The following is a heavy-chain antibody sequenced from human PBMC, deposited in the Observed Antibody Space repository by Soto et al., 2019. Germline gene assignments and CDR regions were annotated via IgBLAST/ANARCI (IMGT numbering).Heavy chain of an antibody. CDR2: IWYDGSDK. CDR3: ARDRGTFGMDV. V-gene: IGHV3-33*01. D-gene: IGHD3-10*01. Sequence: VAVIWYDGSDKYYADSVKGRFTISKDNSKNSLYLQMNSLRAEDTAIYYCARDRGTFGMDVWGQGTTVTVSS. J-gene: IGHJ6*02.